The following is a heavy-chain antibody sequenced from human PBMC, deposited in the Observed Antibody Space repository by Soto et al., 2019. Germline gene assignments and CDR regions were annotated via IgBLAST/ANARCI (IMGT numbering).Heavy chain of an antibody. CDR1: GYTFTSYD. CDR2: MNPNSGNT. J-gene: IGHJ6*03. Sequence: ASVKVSCKASGYTFTSYDINWVRQATGQGLEWMGWMNPNSGNTGYAQKFQGRVTMTRNTSISTAYMELSSLRSEDTAVYYCARGGGVTTGFFYYYYYYMDVWGKGTTVTVSS. D-gene: IGHD4-17*01. V-gene: IGHV1-8*01. CDR3: ARGGGVTTGFFYYYYYYMDV.